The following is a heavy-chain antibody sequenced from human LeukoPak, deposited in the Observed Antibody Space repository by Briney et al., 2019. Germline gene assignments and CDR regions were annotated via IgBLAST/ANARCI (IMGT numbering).Heavy chain of an antibody. V-gene: IGHV3-30*02. D-gene: IGHD3-22*01. CDR3: AKDFSVYYYDSRVLDY. Sequence: GGSLRLSCAASGFTFSSYGIHWVRQAPGKGLEWVAFIRYDGSNKYYADSVKGRFTISRDNSKNTLYLQMDRLRAEDTAVYYCAKDFSVYYYDSRVLDYWGQGTLVTVSS. CDR2: IRYDGSNK. J-gene: IGHJ4*02. CDR1: GFTFSSYG.